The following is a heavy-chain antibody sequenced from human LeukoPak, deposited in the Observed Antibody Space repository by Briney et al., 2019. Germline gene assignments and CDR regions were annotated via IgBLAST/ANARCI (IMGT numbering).Heavy chain of an antibody. CDR1: GYTFTSYY. D-gene: IGHD3-22*01. Sequence: ASVKVSCKASGYTFTSYYMHWVRQAPGQGLEWMGIINPSGGSTSYAQKFQGRVTMTRDMSTSTVYMELSSLRSEDTAVYYCVVGSGYYLVDYWGQGTLVTVSS. V-gene: IGHV1-46*01. J-gene: IGHJ4*02. CDR2: INPSGGST. CDR3: VVGSGYYLVDY.